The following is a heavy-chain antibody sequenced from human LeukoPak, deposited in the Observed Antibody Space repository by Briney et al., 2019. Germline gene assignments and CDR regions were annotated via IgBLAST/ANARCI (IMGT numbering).Heavy chain of an antibody. D-gene: IGHD1-1*01. J-gene: IGHJ4*02. CDR3: ARGCRAGGARKRTPIDY. V-gene: IGHV4-31*03. CDR2: IYYSGST. CDR1: GGSISSGGNY. Sequence: PSETLSLTCTVSGGSISSGGNYWSWIRQHPGKGLEWIGYIYYSGSTYYNPSLKSRVTISVDTSKNQFSLKLSSVTAADTAVYYCARGCRAGGARKRTPIDYWGQGTLVTVSS.